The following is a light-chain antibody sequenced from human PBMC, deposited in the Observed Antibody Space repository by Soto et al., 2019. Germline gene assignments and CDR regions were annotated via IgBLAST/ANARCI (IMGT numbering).Light chain of an antibody. CDR3: QQRSKLPRP. CDR2: GAS. V-gene: IGKV3-11*01. Sequence: EILLTQSPATLSLSPGERATLSCRASQSVGDYLAWYQQRPGQAPRRLIYGASKRATGIPARFSASGSETDFTLTISSLQPDDVAVYFCQQRSKLPRPFGGGTKIEVK. J-gene: IGKJ4*01. CDR1: QSVGDY.